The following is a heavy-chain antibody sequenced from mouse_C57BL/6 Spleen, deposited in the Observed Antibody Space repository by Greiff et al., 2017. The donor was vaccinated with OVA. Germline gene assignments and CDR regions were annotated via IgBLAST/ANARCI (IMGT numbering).Heavy chain of an antibody. CDR1: GYTFTSYW. Sequence: QVQLQQPGAELVRPGSSVKLSCKASGYTFTSYWMHWVKQRPIQGLEWIGNIDPSDSETHYNQKFKDKATLTVDKSSSTAYMQLSSLTSEDSAVYYCARGRYGSPYYFDYWGQGTTLTVSS. J-gene: IGHJ2*01. CDR3: ARGRYGSPYYFDY. D-gene: IGHD1-1*01. CDR2: IDPSDSET. V-gene: IGHV1-52*01.